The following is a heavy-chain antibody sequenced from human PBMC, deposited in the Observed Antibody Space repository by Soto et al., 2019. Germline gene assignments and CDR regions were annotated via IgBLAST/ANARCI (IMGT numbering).Heavy chain of an antibody. J-gene: IGHJ4*01. D-gene: IGHD6-13*01. CDR2: IYYTGST. CDR1: GGSVTSISSRNYY. Sequence: SETLSLTCTVSGGSVTSISSRNYYWGWIRQPPGKGLEWIGNIYYTGSTYYNPSLKSRVTISVDTSKNQFSLKLSSVTAADTAVYYCARRGGIAAAGHWGHGTLGT. CDR3: ARRGGIAAAGH. V-gene: IGHV4-39*01.